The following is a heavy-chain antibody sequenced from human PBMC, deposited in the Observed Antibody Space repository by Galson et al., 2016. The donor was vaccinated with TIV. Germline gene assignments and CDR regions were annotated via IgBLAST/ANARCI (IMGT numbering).Heavy chain of an antibody. Sequence: CAISGDSVSSNSAAWNWIRQSPSRGLEWLGRTYYRSKWYNDYVLSVKSRITINPDTSENQVSLQLHSVTPEDTAVYYCARTTPSVFGVVMSLDYWGQGTLVTVSS. CDR3: ARTTPSVFGVVMSLDY. CDR2: TYYRSKWYN. D-gene: IGHD3-3*01. J-gene: IGHJ4*02. CDR1: GDSVSSNSAA. V-gene: IGHV6-1*01.